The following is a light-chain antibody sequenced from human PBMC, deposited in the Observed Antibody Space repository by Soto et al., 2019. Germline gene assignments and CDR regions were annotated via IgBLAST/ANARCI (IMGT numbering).Light chain of an antibody. J-gene: IGKJ4*01. CDR1: QSVSRDY. Sequence: TLSPDTLSTSPGERDTVDCGGRQSVSRDYLDWYQQKPGQAPRLLIYGASSRDTGIPDRFSGSGSGTDFTLTISRLEPEDFALYYCKQYGESPLTFGGGTKV. V-gene: IGKV3-20*01. CDR3: KQYGESPLT. CDR2: GAS.